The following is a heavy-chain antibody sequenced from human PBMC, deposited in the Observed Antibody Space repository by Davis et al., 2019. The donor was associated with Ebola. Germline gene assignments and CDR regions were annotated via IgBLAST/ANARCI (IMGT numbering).Heavy chain of an antibody. Sequence: GESLKISCKDSGNSFNSHWIGWVRQLPGKGLEWLGIIYPGDSDTRYSPSFLGQVTISVDKSIGTAYLQWSSLKASDTAMYYCARRSPYGAYEGGWYFDLWGRGTLVTVSS. CDR1: GNSFNSHW. J-gene: IGHJ2*01. CDR3: ARRSPYGAYEGGWYFDL. CDR2: IYPGDSDT. V-gene: IGHV5-51*01. D-gene: IGHD4-17*01.